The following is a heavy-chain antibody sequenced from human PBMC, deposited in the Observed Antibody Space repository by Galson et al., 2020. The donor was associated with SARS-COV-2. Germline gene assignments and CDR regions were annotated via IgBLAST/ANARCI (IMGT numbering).Heavy chain of an antibody. CDR2: VHYSGNT. Sequence: SETLSLTCTVSGGSISSSSYYWGWIRQPPGKGLEWIGSVHYSGNTFYNPSLKSRITISVDTSKNQCSLKLNFVTAADTAVYYGARLHQETTYYYGSGSYFYMDGWGKGTAVTVAS. CDR3: ARLHQETTYYYGSGSYFYMDG. D-gene: IGHD3-10*01. J-gene: IGHJ6*03. V-gene: IGHV4-39*01. CDR1: GGSISSSSYY.